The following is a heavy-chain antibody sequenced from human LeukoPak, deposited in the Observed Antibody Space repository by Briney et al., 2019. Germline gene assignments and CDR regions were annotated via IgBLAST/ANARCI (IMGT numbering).Heavy chain of an antibody. D-gene: IGHD6-13*01. CDR2: INHSGST. CDR3: ARYSSSWSFDY. V-gene: IGHV4-34*01. Sequence: SETLSLTCAVYGGSFSGYYWSWIRQPPGKGLEWIGEINHSGSTNYNPSLKSRVTISVDTSKNQSSLKLSSVTAADTAVYYCARYSSSWSFDYWGQGTLVTVSS. CDR1: GGSFSGYY. J-gene: IGHJ4*02.